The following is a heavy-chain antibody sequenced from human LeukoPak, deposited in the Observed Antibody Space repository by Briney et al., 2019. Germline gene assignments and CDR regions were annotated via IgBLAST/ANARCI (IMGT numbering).Heavy chain of an antibody. CDR1: GFTFDDYG. CDR3: ARDRTGYSSSWYDC. V-gene: IGHV3-20*04. CDR2: INWNGGST. D-gene: IGHD6-13*01. J-gene: IGHJ5*01. Sequence: PGGSLRLSCAASGFTFDDYGMSWVRHAPGKGLEWVSGINWNGGSTGYADSVKGRFTISRVNAKNSLYLQMNSLRAEDTALYYCARDRTGYSSSWYDCWGQGTLVTVSS.